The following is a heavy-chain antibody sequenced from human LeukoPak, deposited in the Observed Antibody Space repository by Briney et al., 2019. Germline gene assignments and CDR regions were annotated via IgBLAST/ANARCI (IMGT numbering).Heavy chain of an antibody. Sequence: GGSLRLSCTASGFTFSTYGMHWVRQAPGKGLEWVTLISYDGSTKYYSDSVKGRFTLSRDNSKNTLYLQMNSLRAEDTAVYYCARRGYYDSSGYDYWGQGTLVTVSS. CDR1: GFTFSTYG. CDR3: ARRGYYDSSGYDY. D-gene: IGHD3-22*01. V-gene: IGHV3-30*03. J-gene: IGHJ4*02. CDR2: ISYDGSTK.